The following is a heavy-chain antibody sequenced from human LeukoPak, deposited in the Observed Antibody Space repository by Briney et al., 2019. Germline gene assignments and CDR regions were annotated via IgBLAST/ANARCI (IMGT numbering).Heavy chain of an antibody. CDR2: ISSSGSPI. J-gene: IGHJ3*02. CDR1: VFSLSSYE. CDR3: AVKGGYNRNRRAFDI. V-gene: IGHV3-48*03. Sequence: GGPLRLSCAASVFSLSSYEMNWVRQAPGKGLEWVSYISSSGSPIHHAVSVKGRFTISRDNAKNSLYLLMNSLRAEDTAVYYCAVKGGYNRNRRAFDIWGQGTMVTVSS. D-gene: IGHD1-14*01.